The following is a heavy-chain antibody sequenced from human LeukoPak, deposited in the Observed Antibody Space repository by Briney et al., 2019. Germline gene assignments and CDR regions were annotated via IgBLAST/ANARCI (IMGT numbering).Heavy chain of an antibody. CDR3: ARDHSATLPSIFGNEGPEGYYYMDV. CDR2: ISYDGSNK. Sequence: AGGSLRLSCAASGFTFSSYVMHWVRQAPGKGLEWVAVISYDGSNKYYADSVKGRFTISRDNSKNTLYLQMNSLRAEDTAVYYCARDHSATLPSIFGNEGPEGYYYMDVWGKGTTVTVSS. V-gene: IGHV3-30-3*01. J-gene: IGHJ6*03. CDR1: GFTFSSYV. D-gene: IGHD3-3*01.